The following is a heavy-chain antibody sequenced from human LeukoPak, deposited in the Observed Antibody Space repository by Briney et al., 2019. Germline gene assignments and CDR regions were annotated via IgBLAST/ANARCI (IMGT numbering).Heavy chain of an antibody. CDR2: ISSSSSYI. Sequence: GGSLRLSCAASGFTFSSYSMNWVRQAPWKGLEWVSSISSSSSYIYYADSVKGRFTISRDNAKNSLYLQMNSLRAEDTAVYYCARGRIFEGYYYGPNYYGMDVWGQGTTVTVSS. D-gene: IGHD3-10*01. CDR3: ARGRIFEGYYYGPNYYGMDV. J-gene: IGHJ6*02. V-gene: IGHV3-21*01. CDR1: GFTFSSYS.